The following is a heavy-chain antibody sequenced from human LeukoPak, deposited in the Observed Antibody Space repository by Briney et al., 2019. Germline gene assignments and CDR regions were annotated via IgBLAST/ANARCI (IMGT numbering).Heavy chain of an antibody. CDR3: ARDLKALRYFDWLSD. V-gene: IGHV3-33*01. CDR1: GFTFSSYG. Sequence: PGGSLRLSCAASGFTFSSYGMHWVRQAPGKGLEWVAVIWNDGSNKYYVDSVKGRLTISRDNSKSTLYLQMNSLRAEDTAVYYCARDLKALRYFDWLSDWGQGTLVTVSS. D-gene: IGHD3-9*01. J-gene: IGHJ4*02. CDR2: IWNDGSNK.